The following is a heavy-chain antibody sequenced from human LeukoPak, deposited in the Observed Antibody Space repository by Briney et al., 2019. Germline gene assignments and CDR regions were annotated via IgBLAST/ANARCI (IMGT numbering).Heavy chain of an antibody. CDR3: ARRNYYDITRYYVY. Sequence: PSGTLSLTCAVSGGSISSTHWWNWVRQPPGKGLGWIGEIYHSGSTNYNPSLKSRVTISVDKSKNQFSLKLSSVTAADTAIYYCARRNYYDITRYYVYWGQATLVTVSS. CDR1: GGSISSTHW. J-gene: IGHJ4*02. V-gene: IGHV4-4*02. CDR2: IYHSGST. D-gene: IGHD3-22*01.